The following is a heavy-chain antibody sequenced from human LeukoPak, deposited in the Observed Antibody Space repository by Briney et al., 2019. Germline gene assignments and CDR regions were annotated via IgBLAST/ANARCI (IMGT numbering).Heavy chain of an antibody. V-gene: IGHV3-64*02. CDR1: RFTFSNYA. CDR3: AREGVTMSSAFDY. CDR2: ISSNGGHT. Sequence: GGSLRLSCAASRFTFSNYAMHWVRQAPGKGLEYVSAISSNGGHTYYADSVKDRFTISRDNSKNTLYLQMGSLRAEDMAVYYCAREGVTMSSAFDYWGQGTLVTVSS. J-gene: IGHJ4*02. D-gene: IGHD3-10*02.